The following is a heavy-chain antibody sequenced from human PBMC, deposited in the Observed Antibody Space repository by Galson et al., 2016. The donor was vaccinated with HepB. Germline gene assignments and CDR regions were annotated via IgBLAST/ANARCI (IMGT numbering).Heavy chain of an antibody. Sequence: CAISGDSVSTDSVAWNWLRQSPSRGLGWLGRTYYKSQWFTDYGRPVRGQITIKADTSKNQLPLQLASVTPETTAVYYCAGATTRARAYVWGRYRHFDLWGRGTLVTVSS. V-gene: IGHV6-1*01. D-gene: IGHD3-16*02. J-gene: IGHJ5*02. CDR1: GDSVSTDSVA. CDR3: AGATTRARAYVWGRYRHFDL. CDR2: TYYKSQWFT.